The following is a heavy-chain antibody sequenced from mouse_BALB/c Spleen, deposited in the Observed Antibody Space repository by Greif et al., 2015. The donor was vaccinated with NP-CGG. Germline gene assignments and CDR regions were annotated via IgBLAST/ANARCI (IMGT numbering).Heavy chain of an antibody. J-gene: IGHJ4*01. CDR2: IWAGGST. CDR1: GFSLTSYG. V-gene: IGHV2-9*02. D-gene: IGHD2-4*01. Sequence: VKLMESGPGLVAPSQSLSITCTVSGFSLTSYGVHWVRQPPGKGLEWLGVIWAGGSTNYNSALMSRLSISKDNSKSQVFLKMNSLQTDDTAMYYCARGGTMITTDAMDYWGQGTSVTVSS. CDR3: ARGGTMITTDAMDY.